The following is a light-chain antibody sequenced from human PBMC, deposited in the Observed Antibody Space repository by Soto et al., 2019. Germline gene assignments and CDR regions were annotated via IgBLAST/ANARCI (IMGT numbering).Light chain of an antibody. CDR2: EVS. CDR3: CSYAGTSTHTV. J-gene: IGLJ7*01. V-gene: IGLV2-23*02. CDR1: SSDVGSYKL. Sequence: QSVLTQPASVSGSPGQSITISCTGTSSDVGSYKLVSWYQPHPGKAPKLMISEVSKRPSGISDRFSGSKSGSTASLTISGLPAEDEADYYCCSYAGTSTHTVFGGGTQLTVL.